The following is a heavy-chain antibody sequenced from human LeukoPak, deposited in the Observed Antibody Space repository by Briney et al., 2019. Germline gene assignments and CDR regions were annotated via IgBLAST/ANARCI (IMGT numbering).Heavy chain of an antibody. CDR1: GFTFSSYA. CDR2: ISGSGDNT. J-gene: IGHJ4*02. V-gene: IGHV3-23*01. Sequence: QPGGSLRLSCAASGFTFSSYAMSWVRQAPGKGLEWVSGISGSGDNTYYADSVKGRFTISRDNSKNTLYVQVNSLGTEDTAVYYCAKGFRGKYCSSTSCYHPPVDYWGQGTLVTVSS. CDR3: AKGFRGKYCSSTSCYHPPVDY. D-gene: IGHD2-2*01.